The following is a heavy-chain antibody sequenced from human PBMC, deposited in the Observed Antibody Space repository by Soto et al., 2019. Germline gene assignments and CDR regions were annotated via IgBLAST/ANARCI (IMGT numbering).Heavy chain of an antibody. CDR1: GYTFTGYY. Sequence: ASVKVSCKASGYTFTGYYMHWVRQAPGQGLEWMGWINPNSGGTNYAQKFQGRVTMTRDTSISTAYMELSRLRSEDTAVYYCARGMTTVSYPGIYYYYGMDVWGQGTTVTVS. V-gene: IGHV1-2*02. D-gene: IGHD4-17*01. CDR3: ARGMTTVSYPGIYYYYGMDV. J-gene: IGHJ6*02. CDR2: INPNSGGT.